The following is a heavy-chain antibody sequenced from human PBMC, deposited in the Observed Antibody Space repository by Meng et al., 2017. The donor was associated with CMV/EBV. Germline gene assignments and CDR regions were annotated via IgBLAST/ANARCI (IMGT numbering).Heavy chain of an antibody. CDR1: GGTFSSYA. CDR3: ARMPRDGYNYIDY. V-gene: IGHV1-69*12. Sequence: QLQLGKEGAEVKTPGSSVKVPCKASGGTFSSYAISWVRQAPGQGLEWMGGIIPIFGTANYAQKFQGRVTITADESTSTAYMELSSLRSEDTAVYYCARMPRDGYNYIDYWGQGTLVTVSS. J-gene: IGHJ4*02. CDR2: IIPIFGTA. D-gene: IGHD5-24*01.